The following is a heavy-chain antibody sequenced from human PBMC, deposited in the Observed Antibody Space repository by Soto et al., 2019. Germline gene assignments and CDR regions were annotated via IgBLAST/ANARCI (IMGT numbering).Heavy chain of an antibody. Sequence: GGSLRLSCAASGFNFNTFAMSWIRQAPGKGLEWVSHISSSGGSRDYADSVRGRFTISRDNSRNVLFLQMNSLTADDTATYYGAKDPPSPWTANWVDPWGKGTLGTVSS. V-gene: IGHV3-23*01. J-gene: IGHJ5*02. CDR2: ISSSGGSR. CDR3: AKDPPSPWTANWVDP. D-gene: IGHD1-1*01. CDR1: GFNFNTFA.